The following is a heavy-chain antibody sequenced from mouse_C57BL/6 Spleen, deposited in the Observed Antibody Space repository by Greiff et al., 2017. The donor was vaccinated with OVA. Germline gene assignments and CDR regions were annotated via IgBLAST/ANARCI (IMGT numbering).Heavy chain of an antibody. CDR1: GYTFTSYW. CDR2: IYPGNSDT. V-gene: IGHV1-5*01. CDR3: TGDSDYGSIYGYAIDY. J-gene: IGHJ4*01. D-gene: IGHD1-1*01. Sequence: EVQLQQSGTVLARPGASVKMSCTTSGYTFTSYWMHWVKQRPGQGLEWIGAIYPGNSDTRYNQKFKGKAKLTAVTSASTAYMELSSLTNEDSAVYYCTGDSDYGSIYGYAIDYWSQGTSVTVSS.